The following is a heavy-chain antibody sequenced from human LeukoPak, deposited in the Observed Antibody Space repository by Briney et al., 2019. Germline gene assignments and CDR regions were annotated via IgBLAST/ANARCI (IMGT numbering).Heavy chain of an antibody. CDR3: ARDRDGGSYYDYYYGMDV. CDR2: IIPIFGTA. CDR1: GGTFSSYA. D-gene: IGHD1-26*01. J-gene: IGHJ6*02. Sequence: ASVKVSCKASGGTFSSYAISWVRQAPGQGLEWMGGIIPIFGTANYAQKFQGRVTITTDESTSTAYMELSSLRSEDTAVYYCARDRDGGSYYDYYYGMDVWGQGTTVTVSS. V-gene: IGHV1-69*05.